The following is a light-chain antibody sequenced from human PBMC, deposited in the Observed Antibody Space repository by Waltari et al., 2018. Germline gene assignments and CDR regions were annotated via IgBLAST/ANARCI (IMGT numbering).Light chain of an antibody. Sequence: EIVMTQSPATLSVSPGERATLSCRASQGVSSKLAWYQQKPGQPPRLLLYDTSRLSGSGSGTEFTLTISSLQSDDFAVYYCQQYNNWPPWTFGQGTKVEIK. V-gene: IGKV3-15*01. J-gene: IGKJ1*01. CDR2: DT. CDR1: QGVSSK. CDR3: QQYNNWPPWT.